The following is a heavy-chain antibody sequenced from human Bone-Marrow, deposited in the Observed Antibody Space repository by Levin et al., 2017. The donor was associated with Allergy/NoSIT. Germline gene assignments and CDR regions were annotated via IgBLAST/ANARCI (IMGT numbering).Heavy chain of an antibody. Sequence: GESLKISCATSGFTFHTYAMTWVRQAPGRGLEWISGLNDLGSNTYYVDSVKGRFTISRDNSKNTLYLQMKSLGAEDTAVYYCAREIDSAFGYWGQGALVTVSS. D-gene: IGHD2/OR15-2a*01. J-gene: IGHJ4*02. CDR1: GFTFHTYA. CDR2: LNDLGSNT. V-gene: IGHV3-23*01. CDR3: AREIDSAFGY.